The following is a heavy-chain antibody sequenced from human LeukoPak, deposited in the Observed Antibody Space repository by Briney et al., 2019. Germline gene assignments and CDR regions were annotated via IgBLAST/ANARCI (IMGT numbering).Heavy chain of an antibody. Sequence: GASVKVSCKASGGTFSSYAISWVRQAPGQGLEWMGGIIPIFGTANYAQKFQGRVTITADESTSTAYMELSSLRSEDTAVYYCAREVVVVVAATGYLDYWGQGTLVTVSS. CDR1: GGTFSSYA. D-gene: IGHD2-15*01. CDR2: IIPIFGTA. J-gene: IGHJ4*02. V-gene: IGHV1-69*13. CDR3: AREVVVVVAATGYLDY.